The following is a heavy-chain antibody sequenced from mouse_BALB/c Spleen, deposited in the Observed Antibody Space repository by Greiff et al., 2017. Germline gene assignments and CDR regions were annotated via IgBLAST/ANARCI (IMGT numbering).Heavy chain of an antibody. CDR3: ARSEGNYNFDY. Sequence: QVQLQQSGAELVMPGASVKMSCKASGYTFTDYWMHWVKQRPGQGLEWIGAIDTSDSYTSYNQKFKGKATLTVDESSSTAYMQLSSLTSEDSAVYYCARSEGNYNFDYWGQGTTLTVSS. CDR1: GYTFTDYW. V-gene: IGHV1-69*01. CDR2: IDTSDSYT. D-gene: IGHD2-1*01. J-gene: IGHJ2*01.